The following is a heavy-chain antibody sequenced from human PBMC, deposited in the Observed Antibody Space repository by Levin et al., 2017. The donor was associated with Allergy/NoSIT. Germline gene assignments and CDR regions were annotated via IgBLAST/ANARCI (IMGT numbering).Heavy chain of an antibody. CDR3: ARVSGYYDSSGYYYRGGNDDAFDI. CDR2: IYYSGST. J-gene: IGHJ3*02. V-gene: IGHV4-31*03. D-gene: IGHD3-22*01. CDR1: GGSISSGGYY. Sequence: SETLSLTCTVSGGSISSGGYYWSWIRQHPGKGLEWIGYIYYSGSTYYNPSLKSRVTISVDTSKNQFSLKLSSVTAADTAVYYCARVSGYYDSSGYYYRGGNDDAFDIWGQGTMVTVSS.